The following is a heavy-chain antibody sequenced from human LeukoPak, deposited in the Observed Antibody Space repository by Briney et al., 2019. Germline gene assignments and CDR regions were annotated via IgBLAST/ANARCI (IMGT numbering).Heavy chain of an antibody. J-gene: IGHJ4*02. CDR1: GYTFNGYY. CDR2: INSNSGGT. D-gene: IGHD6-19*01. Sequence: ASVKVSCKASGYTFNGYYKHWVRQAPGQGLEWMGWINSNSGGTNYAQKFQGRVTMTRDTSISTAYMELSRLRSDDTAMYYCARSSGWKYNIDYWGQGTLVTVSS. V-gene: IGHV1-2*02. CDR3: ARSSGWKYNIDY.